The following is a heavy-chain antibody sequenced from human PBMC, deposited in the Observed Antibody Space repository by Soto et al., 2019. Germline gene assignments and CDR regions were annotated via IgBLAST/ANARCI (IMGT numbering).Heavy chain of an antibody. D-gene: IGHD3-22*01. CDR1: GGSISSSSYY. J-gene: IGHJ4*02. Sequence: SETLSLTCTVSGGSISSSSYYWGWIRQPPGKGLEWIGSIYYSGSTYYNPSLKSRVTISVDTSKNQFSLKLGSVTAADTAVYYCASSSGYYLDYWGQGTLVTVSS. CDR2: IYYSGST. V-gene: IGHV4-39*01. CDR3: ASSSGYYLDY.